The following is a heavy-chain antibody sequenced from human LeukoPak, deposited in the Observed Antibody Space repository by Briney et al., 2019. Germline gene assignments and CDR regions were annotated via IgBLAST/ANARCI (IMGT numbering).Heavy chain of an antibody. Sequence: SETLSLTCTVSGGSISSSSYYWGWIRQPPGKGLEWIGRIYTSGSTNYNPSLKSRVTISVDTSKNQFSLKLSSVTAADTAVYYCARRRLIVGAIDYWGQGTLVTVSS. CDR3: ARRRLIVGAIDY. D-gene: IGHD1-26*01. CDR1: GGSISSSSYY. CDR2: IYTSGST. V-gene: IGHV4-39*07. J-gene: IGHJ4*02.